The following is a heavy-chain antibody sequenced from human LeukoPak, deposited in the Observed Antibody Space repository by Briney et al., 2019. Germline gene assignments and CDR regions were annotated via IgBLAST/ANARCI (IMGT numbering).Heavy chain of an antibody. CDR2: IVGSGGST. CDR3: SKWGDYDVLTGYYDSDF. D-gene: IGHD3-9*01. V-gene: IGHV3-23*01. Sequence: VGSLRLSCAAAGFTFSNYAISWVRQAPGKGLEWVSAIVGSGGSTYYADSVKGRFSISRENSKNTLLLQMNSLRVEDTALYYCSKWGDYDVLTGYYDSDFWGQGTLVTVSS. CDR1: GFTFSNYA. J-gene: IGHJ4*02.